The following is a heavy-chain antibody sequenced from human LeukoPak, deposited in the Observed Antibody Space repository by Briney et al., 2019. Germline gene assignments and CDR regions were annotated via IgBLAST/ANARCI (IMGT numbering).Heavy chain of an antibody. CDR3: AKGGSRHADY. CDR1: GITFSSYW. D-gene: IGHD6-13*01. J-gene: IGHJ4*02. Sequence: GGSLRLACAASGITFSSYWMHGVRQAPGKGLVWVSRINSDGSSTSYADSVKGRFTISRDNAKNTLYLQMNSLRAEDTAVYFCAKGGSRHADYWGQGTLVTVSS. V-gene: IGHV3-74*01. CDR2: INSDGSST.